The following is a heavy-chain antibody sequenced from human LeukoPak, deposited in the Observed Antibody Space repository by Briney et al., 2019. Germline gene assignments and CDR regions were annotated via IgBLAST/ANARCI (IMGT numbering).Heavy chain of an antibody. D-gene: IGHD3-10*01. V-gene: IGHV3-30-3*01. CDR2: ISYDGINK. J-gene: IGHJ4*02. CDR1: GFTFSSYV. CDR3: ISMVRGVMNGYFNY. Sequence: GGSLRLSCAASGFTFSSYVMHWVRQAPGKGLEWVALISYDGINKYYADSVKGRFTIARDNSKNTLYLQMDSLRTEDTAVYYCISMVRGVMNGYFNYWGQGTLVTVSS.